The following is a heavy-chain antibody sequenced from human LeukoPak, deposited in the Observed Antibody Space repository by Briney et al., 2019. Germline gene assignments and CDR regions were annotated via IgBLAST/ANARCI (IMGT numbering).Heavy chain of an antibody. CDR1: GFNFSIYA. V-gene: IGHV3-23*01. CDR3: AKDRASGNYWGYFDS. Sequence: PGGSLRLSCVAPGFNFSIYAMSWVRQAPGKGLEWVSAIFGSGDGTFSAGSVKGRFTISRNNSINTLYLQMDSLQADDTAIYYCAKDRASGNYWGYFDSWGQGTLVTVSS. D-gene: IGHD3-10*01. J-gene: IGHJ4*02. CDR2: IFGSGDGT.